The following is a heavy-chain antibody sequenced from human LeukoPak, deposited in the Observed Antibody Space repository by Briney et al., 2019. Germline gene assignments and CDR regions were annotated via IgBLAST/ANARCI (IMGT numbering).Heavy chain of an antibody. V-gene: IGHV4-34*01. CDR2: INHSGST. D-gene: IGHD1-26*01. J-gene: IGHJ3*02. CDR1: GGSFNGYY. CDR3: ARGGSGSYYDAFDI. Sequence: SETLSLTCAVYGGSFNGYYWSWIRQPPGKGLEWIGEINHSGSTNYNPSLKSRVTISVDTSKNKFSLKLSSVTAADTAVYYCARGGSGSYYDAFDIWGQGTMVSVSS.